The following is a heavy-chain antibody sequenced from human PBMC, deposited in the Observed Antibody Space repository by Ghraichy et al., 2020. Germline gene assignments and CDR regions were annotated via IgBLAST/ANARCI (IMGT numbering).Heavy chain of an antibody. D-gene: IGHD4-17*01. CDR3: ARVSLTVIASNWYFDL. Sequence: ASVKVSCKASGYTFTSYGISWVRQAPGQGLEWMGWISAYNGNTNYAQKLQGRVTMTTDTSTSTAYMELRSLRSDDTAVYYCARVSLTVIASNWYFDLWGRGTLVTVSS. V-gene: IGHV1-18*01. CDR2: ISAYNGNT. CDR1: GYTFTSYG. J-gene: IGHJ2*01.